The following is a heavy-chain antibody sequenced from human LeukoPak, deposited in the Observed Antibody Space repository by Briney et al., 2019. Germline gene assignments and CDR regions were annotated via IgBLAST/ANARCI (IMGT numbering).Heavy chain of an antibody. CDR2: IMAMFEIT. Sequence: ASVKVSCKASGGIVSSNAISWVRQAPGQGLEGMGGIMAMFEITNYAQRFQDRLTITADASTNTVYMELRSLTSDDTAIYYCARGARIVADCRSSTCYSPDFWGLGTLVTVSS. CDR1: GGIVSSNA. CDR3: ARGARIVADCRSSTCYSPDF. J-gene: IGHJ4*02. D-gene: IGHD2-2*02. V-gene: IGHV1-69*13.